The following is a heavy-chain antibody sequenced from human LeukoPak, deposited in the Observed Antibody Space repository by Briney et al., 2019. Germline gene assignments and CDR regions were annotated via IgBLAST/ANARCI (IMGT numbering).Heavy chain of an antibody. CDR1: GFRFGDYA. D-gene: IGHD2-2*01. V-gene: IGHV3-23*01. CDR2: ISGSGGST. J-gene: IGHJ4*02. Sequence: PGGSLRLSCTPSGFRFGDYAMSWVRQAPGKGLEWVSAISGSGGSTYYADSVKGRFTISRDNSKNTLYLQMNSLRAEDTAVYYCAKGFVYVEDIVVVRYFDYWGQGTLVTVSS. CDR3: AKGFVYVEDIVVVRYFDY.